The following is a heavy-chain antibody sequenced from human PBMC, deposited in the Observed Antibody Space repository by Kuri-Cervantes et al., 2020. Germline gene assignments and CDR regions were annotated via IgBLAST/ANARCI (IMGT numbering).Heavy chain of an antibody. Sequence: GESLKISCAASGFTFSSYAMHWVRQAPGKGLEWVAVISYDGSNKYYADSVKGRFTISRDNAKNSLYLQMNSLRAEDTAVYYCARGSSSWYGFDCWGQGTLVTVSS. CDR2: ISYDGSNK. V-gene: IGHV3-30-3*01. CDR1: GFTFSSYA. CDR3: ARGSSSWYGFDC. D-gene: IGHD6-13*01. J-gene: IGHJ4*02.